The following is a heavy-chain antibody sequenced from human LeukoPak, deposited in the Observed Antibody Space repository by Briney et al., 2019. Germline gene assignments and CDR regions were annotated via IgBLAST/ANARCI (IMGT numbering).Heavy chain of an antibody. CDR3: ARAGDYYDSSGSPFDY. J-gene: IGHJ4*02. D-gene: IGHD3-22*01. CDR1: GYTFTSYG. V-gene: IGHV1-18*01. CDR2: ISAYNGNT. Sequence: ASVKVSCKASGYTFTSYGISWVRQAPGQGLEWMGWISAYNGNTNYAQKLQGRVTMTTDTSTSTAYMELRSLGSDDTAVYYCARAGDYYDSSGSPFDYWGQGTLVTVSS.